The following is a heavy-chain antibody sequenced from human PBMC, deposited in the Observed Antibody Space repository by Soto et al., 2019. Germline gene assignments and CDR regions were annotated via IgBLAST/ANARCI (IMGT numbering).Heavy chain of an antibody. Sequence: GASVKFSCKASGYTFTGYYMHWVRQAPGQGLEWMGWINPNSGGTNYAQKFQGWVTMTRDTSISTAYMELSRLRSDDTAVYYCARDGVTIFGVVRDYYYGMDVWGQGTTVTVSS. CDR2: INPNSGGT. D-gene: IGHD3-3*01. J-gene: IGHJ6*02. CDR3: ARDGVTIFGVVRDYYYGMDV. V-gene: IGHV1-2*04. CDR1: GYTFTGYY.